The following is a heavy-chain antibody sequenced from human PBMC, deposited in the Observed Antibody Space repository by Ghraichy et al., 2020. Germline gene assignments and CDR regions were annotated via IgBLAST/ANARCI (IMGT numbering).Heavy chain of an antibody. CDR2: IRNKANSYTT. D-gene: IGHD5-18*01. V-gene: IGHV3-72*01. CDR1: GFSFNDQY. J-gene: IGHJ6*02. CDR3: ARNRYTYGSPNGMDV. Sequence: SCAASGFSFNDQYMDWVRQAVGKGLEWVGRIRNKANSYTTEYAASVKGRFTVSRDESENSVYLQMNSLKTEDTAVYYCARNRYTYGSPNGMDVWGPGTTVTVS.